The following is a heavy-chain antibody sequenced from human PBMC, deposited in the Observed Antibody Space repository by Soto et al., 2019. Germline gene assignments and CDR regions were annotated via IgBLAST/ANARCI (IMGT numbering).Heavy chain of an antibody. D-gene: IGHD5-12*01. CDR1: GFTFSSYA. J-gene: IGHJ3*02. Sequence: EVQLLESGGGLVQPGGSLRLSCAASGFTFSSYAMSWVRQAPGKGLEWVSAISGSGGSTYYADSVKGRFTISRDNSKNTLYRQMNGLRVEDTAVYYCAKTRPTSIVDTIDAFDIWGQGTMVTVS. CDR2: ISGSGGST. V-gene: IGHV3-23*01. CDR3: AKTRPTSIVDTIDAFDI.